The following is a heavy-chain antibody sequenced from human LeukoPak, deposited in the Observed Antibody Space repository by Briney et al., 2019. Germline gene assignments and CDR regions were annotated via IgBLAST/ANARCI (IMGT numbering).Heavy chain of an antibody. Sequence: PGGSLRLSCAASGFTFRTYGMHWVRQAPGKGLEWVTFIRYDGSDKYYADSVKGRFTISRDNSKNTLFLQMNSLRVEDTAVYYCARDLSWNQIDYWGQGSLVTVSS. J-gene: IGHJ4*02. CDR3: ARDLSWNQIDY. CDR1: GFTFRTYG. CDR2: IRYDGSDK. D-gene: IGHD1-14*01. V-gene: IGHV3-30*02.